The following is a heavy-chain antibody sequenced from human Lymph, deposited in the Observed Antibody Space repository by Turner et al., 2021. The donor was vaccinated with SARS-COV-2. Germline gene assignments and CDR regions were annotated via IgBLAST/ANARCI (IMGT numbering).Heavy chain of an antibody. CDR2: IRSKAYGGTT. Sequence: EVQLVESGGGLVQPGQSLRLSCTASGFTFGDYAISWVRQAPGKGLEWVGFIRSKAYGGTTQYAASVKGRFTISRDDSKSIAYLQMNSLKTEDTAVYYCTRVKYCTGGSCYGYHFDYWGRGTLVTVSS. D-gene: IGHD2-15*01. J-gene: IGHJ4*02. V-gene: IGHV3-49*04. CDR1: GFTFGDYA. CDR3: TRVKYCTGGSCYGYHFDY.